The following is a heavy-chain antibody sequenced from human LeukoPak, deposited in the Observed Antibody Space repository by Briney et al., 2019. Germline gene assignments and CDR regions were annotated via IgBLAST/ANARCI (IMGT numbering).Heavy chain of an antibody. J-gene: IGHJ4*02. CDR2: IYPSDGDT. CDR3: AGVGIGFSNGDLGIFDS. Sequence: GESLKISGEVPGYIFGIYWIGWVRQMPGKGLEWMGIIYPSDGDTKYSPSFQGQITISADNSIRAAYLQWSAVKASDTAIYYCAGVGIGFSNGDLGIFDSWGQGTLVTVSS. CDR1: GYIFGIYW. V-gene: IGHV5-51*01. D-gene: IGHD3-3*02.